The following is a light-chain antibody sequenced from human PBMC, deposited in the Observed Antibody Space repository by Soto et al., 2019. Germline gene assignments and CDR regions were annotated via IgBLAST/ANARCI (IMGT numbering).Light chain of an antibody. J-gene: IGKJ3*01. CDR2: DAS. CDR3: QQYENRPYT. Sequence: IVMTQAPATLSVSAGERGTLSFMASQSVSSYLAWYQQKPGQAPRLLIYDASNRATGIPARFSGSGSGTDFTFTISSLQPQDNATYYCQQYENRPYTFGPGTKVDI. V-gene: IGKV3D-15*01. CDR1: QSVSSY.